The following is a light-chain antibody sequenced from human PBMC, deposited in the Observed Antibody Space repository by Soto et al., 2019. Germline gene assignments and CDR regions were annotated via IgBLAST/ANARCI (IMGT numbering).Light chain of an antibody. Sequence: DIVMTQSPLSLPVTPGEPASISCRSSQSLLHSNGYNYLDWYLQKPGQSPQLLIYLGSNRASGVPYRFSGSGSGTEFTLKISRVEAEDVGVYYCLQALQTPPWTFGQGTKVEIK. CDR1: QSLLHSNGYNY. V-gene: IGKV2-28*01. J-gene: IGKJ1*01. CDR3: LQALQTPPWT. CDR2: LGS.